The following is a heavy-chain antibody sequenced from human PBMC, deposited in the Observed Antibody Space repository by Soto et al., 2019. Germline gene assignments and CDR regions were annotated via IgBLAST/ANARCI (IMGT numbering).Heavy chain of an antibody. CDR1: GFTFNSYK. CDR3: ARAHLGYGSNSGFYDS. Sequence: WGSLRLSCAASGFTFNSYKMHWVRQAPGKGLEWVSRINSYGSTTNYADSVKGRFNISRDNAKNTLYVQMNSLRAEDTAVYYCARAHLGYGSNSGFYDSLGKQTLVTTSS. CDR2: INSYGSTT. D-gene: IGHD4-4*01. V-gene: IGHV3-74*01. J-gene: IGHJ4*02.